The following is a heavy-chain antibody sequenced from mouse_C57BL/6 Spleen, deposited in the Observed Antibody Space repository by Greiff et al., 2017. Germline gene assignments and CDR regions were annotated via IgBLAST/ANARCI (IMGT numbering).Heavy chain of an antibody. CDR1: GYTFTSYW. Sequence: QVQLQQPGAELVMPGASVKLSCKASGYTFTSYWMHWVKQRPGQGLEWIGEIDPSDSYTNYNQKFKGKSTLTVDKSSSTAYMQLSSLTSEDSAVXYCARGGGHGYYAMDYWGQGTSVTVSS. CDR3: ARGGGHGYYAMDY. J-gene: IGHJ4*01. CDR2: IDPSDSYT. V-gene: IGHV1-69*01. D-gene: IGHD6-1*01.